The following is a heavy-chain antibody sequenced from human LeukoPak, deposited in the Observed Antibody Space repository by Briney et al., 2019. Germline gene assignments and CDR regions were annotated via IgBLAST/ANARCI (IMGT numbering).Heavy chain of an antibody. CDR2: ISSSSSYI. Sequence: GGSVRLSCAASGFTFSSYAMSWVRQAPGKGLEWVSSISSSSSYIYYADSVKGRFTISRDNAKNSLYLQMNSLRAEDTAVYYCARSVVLLWFGELGAFDIWGQGTMVTVSS. CDR1: GFTFSSYA. J-gene: IGHJ3*02. CDR3: ARSVVLLWFGELGAFDI. V-gene: IGHV3-21*01. D-gene: IGHD3-10*01.